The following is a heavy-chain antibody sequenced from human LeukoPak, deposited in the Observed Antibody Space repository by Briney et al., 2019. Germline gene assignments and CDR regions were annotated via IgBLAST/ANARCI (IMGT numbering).Heavy chain of an antibody. V-gene: IGHV1-18*01. D-gene: IGHD6-13*01. J-gene: IGHJ3*02. Sequence: ASVKVSCKASGYTFTSYGINWVRQAPGQWLEWMGWISAYNGNTNYAQKLQGRVTMTTDTSTSTAYMELRSLRSDDTAVYYCARDRIAAAGGGGFDIWGQGTMVTVSS. CDR1: GYTFTSYG. CDR2: ISAYNGNT. CDR3: ARDRIAAAGGGGFDI.